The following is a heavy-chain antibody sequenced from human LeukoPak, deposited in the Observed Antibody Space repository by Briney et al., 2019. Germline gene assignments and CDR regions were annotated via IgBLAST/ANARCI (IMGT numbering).Heavy chain of an antibody. CDR2: IYYSGST. Sequence: PSQTLSLTCTVSGGSISSSSYYWGWIRQPPGKGLEWIGSIYYSGSTYYNPSLKSRVTISVDTSKNQFSLRLSSVTAADTAVYYCARPDRLGIRVDYWGQGTLVTVSS. V-gene: IGHV4-39*01. D-gene: IGHD1-26*01. CDR3: ARPDRLGIRVDY. J-gene: IGHJ4*02. CDR1: GGSISSSSYY.